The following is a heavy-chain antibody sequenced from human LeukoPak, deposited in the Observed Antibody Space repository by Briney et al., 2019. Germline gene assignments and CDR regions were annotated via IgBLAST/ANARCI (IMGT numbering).Heavy chain of an antibody. D-gene: IGHD6-6*01. CDR1: GGSFSGYY. J-gene: IGHJ5*02. Sequence: SETLSLTCAVYGGSFSGYYWSWIRQPPGKGLEWIGEINHSGSTNYNPSLKSRVTISVDTSKNQFSLKLSSVTAADTAVYYCARRVSIAARPSWFDPWGQGTLVTVSS. CDR2: INHSGST. V-gene: IGHV4-34*01. CDR3: ARRVSIAARPSWFDP.